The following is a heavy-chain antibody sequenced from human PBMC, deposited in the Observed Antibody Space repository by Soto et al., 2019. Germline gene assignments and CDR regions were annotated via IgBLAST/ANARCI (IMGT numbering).Heavy chain of an antibody. CDR2: INPNRNT. D-gene: IGHD3-10*01. CDR3: VRGWYRDGSGSAFDI. V-gene: IGHV4-34*01. CDR1: GGTFNGYY. Sequence: QVQLQQWGAGLLKPSETLSLTCAVYGGTFNGYYWCWIRQPPGKGLAWIGQINPNRNTNSIPSLRGRVSISVDTSNKQFSLKLTSVTAADTGVYYCVRGWYRDGSGSAFDIWGQGTTVTVSS. J-gene: IGHJ3*02.